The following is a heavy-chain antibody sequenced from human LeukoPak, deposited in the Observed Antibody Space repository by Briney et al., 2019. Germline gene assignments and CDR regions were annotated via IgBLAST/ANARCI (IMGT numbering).Heavy chain of an antibody. CDR1: GGSISSYY. Sequence: SETLSLTCTVSGGSISSYYWSWIRQPPGKGLEWIGYIYYSGSTNYNPSLKSRVTISVDTSKNQFSLKLSSVTAADTAVYYCARDRSWFDPWGQGTLVTVSS. CDR2: IYYSGST. CDR3: ARDRSWFDP. J-gene: IGHJ5*02. V-gene: IGHV4-59*12.